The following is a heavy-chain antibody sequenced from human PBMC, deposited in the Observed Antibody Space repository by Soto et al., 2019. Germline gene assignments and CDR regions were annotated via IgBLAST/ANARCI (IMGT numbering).Heavy chain of an antibody. V-gene: IGHV4-39*01. CDR3: ASSYGDYVSY. CDR2: IYYSGST. Sequence: PSETLSLTCTVSGGSISSSSYYWGWIRQPSGKGLEWIGSIYYSGSTYYNPSLNSRVTISVDTSKNQFSLKLSSVTAADTAVYYCASSYGDYVSYWGQGTLVTVS. J-gene: IGHJ4*02. CDR1: GGSISSSSYY. D-gene: IGHD4-17*01.